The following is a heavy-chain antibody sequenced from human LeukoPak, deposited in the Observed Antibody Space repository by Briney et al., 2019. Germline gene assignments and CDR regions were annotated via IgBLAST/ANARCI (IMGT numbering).Heavy chain of an antibody. CDR1: GGTFSSYA. CDR3: ARVTQNSYYYGSGSYPRDYFDY. D-gene: IGHD3-10*01. V-gene: IGHV1-69*04. Sequence: ASVKVSCKASGGTFSSYAISWVRQAPGQGLEWMGRIIPILGIANYAQKFQGRVTITADKSTSTAYMELSSLRSEDTAVYYCARVTQNSYYYGSGSYPRDYFDYWGQGTLVTVSS. CDR2: IIPILGIA. J-gene: IGHJ4*02.